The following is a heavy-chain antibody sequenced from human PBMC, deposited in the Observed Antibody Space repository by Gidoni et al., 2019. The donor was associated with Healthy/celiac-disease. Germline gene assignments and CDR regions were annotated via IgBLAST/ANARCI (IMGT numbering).Heavy chain of an antibody. CDR3: AREHFWSGYPTDYYYGMDV. V-gene: IGHV3-48*01. D-gene: IGHD3-3*02. Sequence: EVQLVESGGGLVQPGGSLRLSCAASGFPFSSHSMHWFRQAPGKGLEGVSYISSSSSTIYYADSVKGRFTISRDNAKNSLYLQMNSLRAEDTAVYYCAREHFWSGYPTDYYYGMDVWGQGTTVTVSS. CDR1: GFPFSSHS. CDR2: ISSSSSTI. J-gene: IGHJ6*02.